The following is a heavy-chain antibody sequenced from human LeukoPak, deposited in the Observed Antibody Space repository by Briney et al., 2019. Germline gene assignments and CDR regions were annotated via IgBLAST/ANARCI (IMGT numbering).Heavy chain of an antibody. D-gene: IGHD4-23*01. CDR2: ISVSGDTT. Sequence: QPGGSLRLSCAASGFTFSGYTMAWVRQAPGKGLEWVSVISVSGDTTFYLDSVKGRFTISRDNTKNMLYLQMNSLRAEDTAVYYCAKDALRWAFDYWGQGTLVTVSS. CDR3: AKDALRWAFDY. V-gene: IGHV3-23*01. J-gene: IGHJ4*02. CDR1: GFTFSGYT.